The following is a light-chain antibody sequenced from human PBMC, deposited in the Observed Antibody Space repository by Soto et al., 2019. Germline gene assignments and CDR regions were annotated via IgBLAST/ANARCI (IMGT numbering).Light chain of an antibody. CDR3: QQYNRYSTWT. CDR2: DAS. V-gene: IGKV1-5*01. Sequence: DIQITQSPSTLSASVGDRVTTACRASQSISRWLAWYQQKPGKAPKVLIWDASSLQRGVPSRFSGSGSGTEFTLTISSLQPDDFATYYCQQYNRYSTWTFGLGTKVDI. CDR1: QSISRW. J-gene: IGKJ1*01.